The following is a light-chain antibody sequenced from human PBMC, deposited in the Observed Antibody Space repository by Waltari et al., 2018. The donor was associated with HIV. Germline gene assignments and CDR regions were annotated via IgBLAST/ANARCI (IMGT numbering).Light chain of an antibody. V-gene: IGLV1-40*01. J-gene: IGLJ3*02. CDR3: QSYDSGLRL. CDR2: YNN. CDR1: SSNIGAGYD. Sequence: QSVLTQPPSVSGAPGQRVTISCTGTSSNIGAGYDVQWYQQLPGTAPKLLMYYNNIRSSGVPDRFSGSKSGASVSLAITGLQAEDEATYYCQSYDSGLRLFGGGTKLTVL.